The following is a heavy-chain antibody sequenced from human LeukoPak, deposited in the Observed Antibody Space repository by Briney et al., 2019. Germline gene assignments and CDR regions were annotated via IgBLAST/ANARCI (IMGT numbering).Heavy chain of an antibody. CDR3: ARHDNDDDFDY. V-gene: IGHV7-4-1*02. CDR1: GYTFARYA. Sequence: ATVKVSCKASGYTFARYAINWLRQAPGQGLEWMGWINMYTANPAYAQGFTERFVFSLDTSVTTAYLQISNLKTEDTAVYYCARHDNDDDFDYWGQGTLVTVSS. CDR2: INMYTANP. D-gene: IGHD3-16*01. J-gene: IGHJ4*02.